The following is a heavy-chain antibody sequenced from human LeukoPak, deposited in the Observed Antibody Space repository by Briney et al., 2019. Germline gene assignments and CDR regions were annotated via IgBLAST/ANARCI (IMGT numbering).Heavy chain of an antibody. V-gene: IGHV4-59*01. CDR2: IYYSGST. CDR1: GGSISSYY. CDR3: ARGTGYRNDAFDI. D-gene: IGHD3/OR15-3a*01. Sequence: SETLSLTCTVSGGSISSYYWSWIRQPPGKGLEWIGYIYYSGSTDYNPSLKGRVTISVDTSKNQFSLKLSSVTAADTAVYYCARGTGYRNDAFDIWGQGTMVTVSS. J-gene: IGHJ3*02.